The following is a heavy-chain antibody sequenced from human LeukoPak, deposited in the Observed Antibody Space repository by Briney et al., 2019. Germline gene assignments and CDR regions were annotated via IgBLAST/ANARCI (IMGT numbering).Heavy chain of an antibody. J-gene: IGHJ6*02. V-gene: IGHV4-34*01. CDR1: GGSFSGYY. CDR2: INHSGST. Sequence: SGTLSLTCAVYGGSFSGYYWSWIRQPPGKGLEWIGEINHSGSTNYNPSLKSRVTISVDTSKNQFSLKLSSVTAADTAVYYCARGARLWFGELLQPRYYYGMDVWGQGTTVTVSS. D-gene: IGHD3-10*01. CDR3: ARGARLWFGELLQPRYYYGMDV.